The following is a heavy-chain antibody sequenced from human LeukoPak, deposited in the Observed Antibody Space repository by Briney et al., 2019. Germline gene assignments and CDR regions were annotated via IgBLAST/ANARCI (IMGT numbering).Heavy chain of an antibody. D-gene: IGHD3-22*01. CDR3: ARLYYYDSSVGFDY. V-gene: IGHV3-23*01. CDR2: IGSSGANT. J-gene: IGHJ4*02. CDR1: GFTFSTYA. Sequence: GGSLRLSCAASGFTFSTYALSWVRQAPGRGLEWVSSIGSSGANTIYADSVKGRFTISRDNSRSTLFLQMNSLRAEDTAVYYCARLYYYDSSVGFDYWGQGTLVTVSS.